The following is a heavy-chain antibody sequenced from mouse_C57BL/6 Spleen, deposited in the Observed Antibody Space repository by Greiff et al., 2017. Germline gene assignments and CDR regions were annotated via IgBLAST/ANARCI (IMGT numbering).Heavy chain of an antibody. J-gene: IGHJ2*01. CDR2: IDPNRGGT. D-gene: IGHD1-1*01. CDR3: AIEEDYGSNY. V-gene: IGHV1-72*01. CDR1: GYTFTSYW. Sequence: QVQLQQPGAELVKPGASVKLSCKASGYTFTSYWMHWVKQRPGRSLEWIGRIDPNRGGTKYNEKFTRKATLTVDQPSSTAYKQLSSLTYEDSAVYYCAIEEDYGSNYWSQGTTLTVSS.